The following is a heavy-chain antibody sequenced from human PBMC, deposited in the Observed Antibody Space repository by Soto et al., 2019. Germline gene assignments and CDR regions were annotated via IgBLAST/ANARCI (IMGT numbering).Heavy chain of an antibody. CDR2: VYHTGDT. CDR1: GGSVASSRW. CDR3: AREIVTAGGNNYFDP. Sequence: XASLSLACGVSGGSVASSRWWSWFRQSPGRGLEWIGNVYHTGDTNFNPSLQSRVTFSVDKSNNQFSLRLTSVTAADTAVYFCAREIVTAGGNNYFDPWGPGTLVTVSS. V-gene: IGHV4-4*01. J-gene: IGHJ5*02. D-gene: IGHD2-21*02.